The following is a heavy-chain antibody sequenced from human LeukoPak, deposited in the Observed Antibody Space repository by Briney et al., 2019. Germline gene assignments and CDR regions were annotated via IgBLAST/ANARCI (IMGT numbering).Heavy chain of an antibody. CDR2: IIPIFGTA. Sequence: SVKVSCKASGGTFSSNAISWVRQAPGQGLEWMGGIIPIFGTANYAQKFQGRVTITTDESTSTAYMELSSLRSEDTAVYYCARGQYDYVWGDYYFYYMDVWGKGTTVTVSS. V-gene: IGHV1-69*05. J-gene: IGHJ6*03. CDR3: ARGQYDYVWGDYYFYYMDV. D-gene: IGHD3-16*01. CDR1: GGTFSSNA.